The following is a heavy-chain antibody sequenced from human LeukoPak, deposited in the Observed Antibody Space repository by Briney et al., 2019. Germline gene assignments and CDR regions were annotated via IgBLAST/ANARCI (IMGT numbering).Heavy chain of an antibody. D-gene: IGHD4-17*01. CDR2: IGSSGSYI. CDR3: ARGGVYGDYLDY. Sequence: GGSLRLSCAASGFTFSSYSMNWVRQAPGKGLEWVSSIGSSGSYIYYADSVRGRFTISRDNAKNSLYLQMNSLRAEDTAVYYCARGGVYGDYLDYWGQGTLVTVSS. V-gene: IGHV3-21*01. CDR1: GFTFSSYS. J-gene: IGHJ4*02.